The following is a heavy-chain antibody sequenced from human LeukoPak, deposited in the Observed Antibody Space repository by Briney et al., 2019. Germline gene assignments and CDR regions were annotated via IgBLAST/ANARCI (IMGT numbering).Heavy chain of an antibody. Sequence: GASVKVSCKASGGSFSSYAISWVRQAPGQGLEWIGGIIPIFGTANYAQKFQGRVTITTDESTSTAYMEVSSLRSEDTAVYYCARGVQRMYYDFWSGYYDYYYCMDVWGKGTTVTVSS. D-gene: IGHD3-3*01. J-gene: IGHJ6*03. CDR3: ARGVQRMYYDFWSGYYDYYYCMDV. CDR2: IIPIFGTA. CDR1: GGSFSSYA. V-gene: IGHV1-69*05.